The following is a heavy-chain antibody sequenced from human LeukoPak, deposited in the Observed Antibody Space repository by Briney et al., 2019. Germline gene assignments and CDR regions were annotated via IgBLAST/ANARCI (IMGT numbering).Heavy chain of an antibody. J-gene: IGHJ3*02. CDR2: INPNSGGT. CDR1: GYTFTGYY. Sequence: ASVKVSCKASGYTFTGYYMHWVRQAPGQGLEWMGWINPNSGGTNYAQKFQGRVTMTRDTSISTAYMELSRLRSDDTAVYYCASHLWFGELFAFDIWGQGTMVTVSS. D-gene: IGHD3-10*01. CDR3: ASHLWFGELFAFDI. V-gene: IGHV1-2*02.